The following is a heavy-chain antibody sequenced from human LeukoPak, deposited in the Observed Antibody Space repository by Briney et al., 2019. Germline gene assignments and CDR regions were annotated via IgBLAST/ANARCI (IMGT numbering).Heavy chain of an antibody. D-gene: IGHD4-17*01. CDR1: GFTFSRSW. J-gene: IGHJ6*03. Sequence: PGGSLRLSCAVSGFTFSRSWMSWVRQAPGKGLEWVANIKQDGSEKYYVDSVKGRFTISRDNAKNLLYLQMNSLRAEDTAVYYCARAQYTVTVYYYYYMDVWGKGTTVTVSS. CDR2: IKQDGSEK. CDR3: ARAQYTVTVYYYYYMDV. V-gene: IGHV3-7*04.